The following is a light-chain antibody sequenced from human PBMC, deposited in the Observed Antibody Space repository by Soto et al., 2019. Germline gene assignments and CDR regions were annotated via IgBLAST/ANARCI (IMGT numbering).Light chain of an antibody. V-gene: IGKV3-20*01. Sequence: EIVLTQSPGILSLSPRERATLSCRASQSVSSNHLAWYQQKPGQPPRLLIYGASRRASGIPDRFSGSGSGTDFTLTISRLEPEDFAVYYCQKYGSSTYNCGQGTKGDIK. J-gene: IGKJ2*01. CDR2: GAS. CDR3: QKYGSSTYN. CDR1: QSVSSNH.